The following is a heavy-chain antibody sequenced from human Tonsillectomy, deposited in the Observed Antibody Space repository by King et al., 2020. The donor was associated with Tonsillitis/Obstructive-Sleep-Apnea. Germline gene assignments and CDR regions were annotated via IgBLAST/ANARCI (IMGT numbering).Heavy chain of an antibody. Sequence: VQLQQWGAGLLKPSETLSLTCAVYGGSFSGYYWSWIRQPPGKGLEWIGEINHSGSTNYNPSLKSRVTISVDTSKNQFSLKLSSVTAADTAVYYCARGRGRYDYVWGGYRLDYYYYGMDVWGQGTTVTVSS. D-gene: IGHD3-16*02. CDR2: INHSGST. CDR3: ARGRGRYDYVWGGYRLDYYYYGMDV. CDR1: GGSFSGYY. J-gene: IGHJ6*02. V-gene: IGHV4-34*01.